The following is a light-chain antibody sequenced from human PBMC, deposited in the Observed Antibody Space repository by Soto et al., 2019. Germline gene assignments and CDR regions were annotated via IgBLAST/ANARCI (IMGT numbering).Light chain of an antibody. J-gene: IGKJ5*01. CDR1: QGVTTN. CDR3: QQYNNWPFS. Sequence: EIVMTQSPATLSVSPGERATLSCRAGQGVTTNFAWYRQKSGQSPRLLIYDVSIRATGVPARFSGTGSETDFTLTISGLQSEDSAVYFCQQYNNWPFSFGQGTRLEI. V-gene: IGKV3-15*01. CDR2: DVS.